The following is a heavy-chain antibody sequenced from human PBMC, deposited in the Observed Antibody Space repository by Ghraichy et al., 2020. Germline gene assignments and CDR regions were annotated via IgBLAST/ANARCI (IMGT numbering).Heavy chain of an antibody. V-gene: IGHV3-74*01. Sequence: GGSLRLSCAASGFTFSSYWMHWVRQAPGKGLVWVSRINSDGSSTSYADSVKGRFTISRDNAKNTLYLQMNSLRAEDTAVYYCTRGGTYSTGDYWGQGTLVTVSS. J-gene: IGHJ4*02. D-gene: IGHD6-19*01. CDR3: TRGGTYSTGDY. CDR1: GFTFSSYW. CDR2: INSDGSST.